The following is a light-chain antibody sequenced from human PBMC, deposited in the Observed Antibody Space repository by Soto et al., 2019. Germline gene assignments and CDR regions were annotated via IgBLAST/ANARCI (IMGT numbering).Light chain of an antibody. Sequence: DIQVTQSPPTLSASVGDRVSITCRASQSISSWLAWYQQKPGKAPKLLIYHASSLEGGVPSRFSGSGSGTEFTLTISSLQPDDFATYYCLQYNSYWTFGQGTKVDI. CDR1: QSISSW. CDR3: LQYNSYWT. J-gene: IGKJ1*01. V-gene: IGKV1-5*01. CDR2: HAS.